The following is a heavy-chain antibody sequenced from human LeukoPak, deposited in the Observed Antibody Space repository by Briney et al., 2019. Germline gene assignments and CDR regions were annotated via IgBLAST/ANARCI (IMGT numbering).Heavy chain of an antibody. CDR3: ARVGLVIGWYSDL. CDR1: GYDFTSHG. J-gene: IGHJ2*01. Sequence: ASVKVSCKTSGYDFTSHGIFWVRQAPGQGLEWMGWISPYNGDTKVGQTFQGRVTMTTDTPTTTAYMELRRLRFDDTAVYYCARVGLVIGWYSDLWGRGTLVTVFS. V-gene: IGHV1-18*01. D-gene: IGHD3/OR15-3a*01. CDR2: ISPYNGDT.